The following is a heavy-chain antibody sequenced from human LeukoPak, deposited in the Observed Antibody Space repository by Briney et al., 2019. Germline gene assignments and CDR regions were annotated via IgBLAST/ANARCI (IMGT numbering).Heavy chain of an antibody. CDR2: IHHSGST. Sequence: SETLSLTCAVCVDSFSDHYWIWIRQPPGKGLEGIGEIHHSGSTNYILSLKSRVSISVDRSKNQFSLKLTSVTAADTAVYYCARSPATSWSNFDYWGQGTLVTASS. V-gene: IGHV4-34*01. J-gene: IGHJ4*02. D-gene: IGHD2-2*01. CDR1: VDSFSDHY. CDR3: ARSPATSWSNFDY.